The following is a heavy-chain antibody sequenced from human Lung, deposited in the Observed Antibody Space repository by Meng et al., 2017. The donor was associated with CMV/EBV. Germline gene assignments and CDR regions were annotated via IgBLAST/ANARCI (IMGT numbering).Heavy chain of an antibody. D-gene: IGHD1-1*01. CDR3: ARVVRHLWANYYFDY. V-gene: IGHV3-66*02. CDR1: RFTVSSNY. CDR2: IYSGGST. J-gene: IGHJ4*02. Sequence: GGSXRLXCAASRFTVSSNYMTWVRQAPGKGLEWVSTIYSGGSTYYADSVKGRFTISRDNSKNTLYLQMSSLRPEDTAVYFCARVVRHLWANYYFDYWGQGTXVT.